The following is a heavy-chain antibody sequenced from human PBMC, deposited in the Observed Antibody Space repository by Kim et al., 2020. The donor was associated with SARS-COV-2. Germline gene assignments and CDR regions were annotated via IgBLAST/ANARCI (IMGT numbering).Heavy chain of an antibody. Sequence: SGPTLVKPTQTLTLTCTFSGFSLSTSGMCVSWIRQPPGKALEWLTLIDWDDDKYYSTSLKTRLTISKDTSKSQVVLTMTNMDPVDTATYFCARGVASITGYYYGMDVWGQGTTVTVSS. CDR1: GFSLSTSGMC. D-gene: IGHD3-3*01. CDR2: IDWDDDK. V-gene: IGHV2-70*01. CDR3: ARGVASITGYYYGMDV. J-gene: IGHJ6*02.